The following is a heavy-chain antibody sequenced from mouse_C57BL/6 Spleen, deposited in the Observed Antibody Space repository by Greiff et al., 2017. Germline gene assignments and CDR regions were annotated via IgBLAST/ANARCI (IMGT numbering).Heavy chain of an antibody. CDR1: GYTFTSYW. CDR2: IDPSDSYT. V-gene: IGHV1-69*01. Sequence: QVQLQQPGAELVMPGASVKLSCKASGYTFTSYWMHWVKQRPGQGLEWIGEIDPSDSYTNYNQKFKGKSTLTVDKSSSTAYMQLSSLTSEDSAVYYCARYDSSGAYAMDYWGQGTSVTVSS. J-gene: IGHJ4*01. CDR3: ARYDSSGAYAMDY. D-gene: IGHD3-2*02.